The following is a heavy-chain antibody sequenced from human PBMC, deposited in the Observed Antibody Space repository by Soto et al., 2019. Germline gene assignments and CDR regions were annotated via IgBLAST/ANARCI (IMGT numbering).Heavy chain of an antibody. J-gene: IGHJ4*02. CDR2: INAGNGNT. D-gene: IGHD2-2*01. CDR1: GYTFTSYA. CDR3: ARGIVVVPAAHFDY. Sequence: ASVKVSCKASGYTFTSYAIHWVRQAPGQRLEWMGWINAGNGNTKYSQKFQGRVTITRDTSASTAYMELSSLRSEDTAVYYCARGIVVVPAAHFDYWGQGTLVTVSS. V-gene: IGHV1-3*01.